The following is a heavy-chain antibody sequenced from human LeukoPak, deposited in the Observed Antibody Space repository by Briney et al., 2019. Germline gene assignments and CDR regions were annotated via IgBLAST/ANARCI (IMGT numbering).Heavy chain of an antibody. V-gene: IGHV3-21*01. J-gene: IGHJ4*02. CDR1: GFTFSSYS. D-gene: IGHD5-12*01. CDR2: ISSSSSYI. Sequence: PGGSLRLSCAASGFTFSSYSMNWVRQAPGRGLEWVSSISSSSSYIYYADSVKGRFTISRDNAKNSLYLQMNSLRAEDTAVYYCARSAEIVATIEWGQGTLVTVSS. CDR3: ARSAEIVATIE.